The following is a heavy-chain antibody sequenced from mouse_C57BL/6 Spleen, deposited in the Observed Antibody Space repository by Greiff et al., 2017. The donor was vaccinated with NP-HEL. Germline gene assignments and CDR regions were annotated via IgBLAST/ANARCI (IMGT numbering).Heavy chain of an antibody. CDR3: ARGQYYGSSYGYFDV. V-gene: IGHV2-9-1*01. J-gene: IGHJ1*03. CDR1: GFSLTSYA. D-gene: IGHD1-1*01. Sequence: QVQLKQSGPGLVAPSQSLSITCTVSGFSLTSYAISWVRQPPRKGLEWLGVIWTGGGTNYNSALKSRLSISKDNSKSQVFLKMNSLQTDDTARYYCARGQYYGSSYGYFDVWGTGTTVTVSS. CDR2: IWTGGGT.